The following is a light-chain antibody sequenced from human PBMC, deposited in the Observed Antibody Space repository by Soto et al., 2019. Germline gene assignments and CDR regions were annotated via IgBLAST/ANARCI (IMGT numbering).Light chain of an antibody. V-gene: IGKV1-9*01. CDR1: QGISSY. CDR2: AAS. CDR3: QQRT. Sequence: DIQLTQSPSFLSASVGDRVTITFRASQGISSYLAWYQQKPGKAPKLLIYAASTLQSGVPSRFSGSGSGTEFTLTISSLQPEDFATYYCQQRTFGQGTKVEIK. J-gene: IGKJ1*01.